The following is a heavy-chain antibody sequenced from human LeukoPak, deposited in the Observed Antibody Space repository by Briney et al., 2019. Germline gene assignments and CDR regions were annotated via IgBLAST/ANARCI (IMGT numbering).Heavy chain of an antibody. Sequence: GGSLRLSCAASGFTFSSYSMNWVRQAPGKGLEWVSYISSSSSYIYYADSVKGRFTISRDNAKNSLYLQMNSLRAEDTAVYYCARGGNSYAFDIWGQGTMVTVSS. V-gene: IGHV3-21*05. CDR3: ARGGNSYAFDI. CDR2: ISSSSSYI. D-gene: IGHD4-23*01. CDR1: GFTFSSYS. J-gene: IGHJ3*02.